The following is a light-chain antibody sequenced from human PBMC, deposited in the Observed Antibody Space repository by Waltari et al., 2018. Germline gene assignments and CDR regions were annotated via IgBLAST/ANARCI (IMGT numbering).Light chain of an antibody. CDR1: QSVSSN. CDR3: QQYNNWPPHT. Sequence: EIVITQSPATLSVSPGERATLSCRASQSVSSNLAWYQQKPGQAPRLLIYGASTRATGIPVRFSGSGSGTEFTLTISSLQSEDFAVYFCQQYNNWPPHTFGGGTKVEIK. J-gene: IGKJ4*01. CDR2: GAS. V-gene: IGKV3-15*01.